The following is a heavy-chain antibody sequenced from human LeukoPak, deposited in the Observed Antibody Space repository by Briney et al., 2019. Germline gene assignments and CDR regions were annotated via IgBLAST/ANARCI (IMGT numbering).Heavy chain of an antibody. CDR2: INNDGSTT. CDR1: GFTFSNYG. J-gene: IGHJ4*02. V-gene: IGHV3-23*01. Sequence: GGSLRLSCASSGFTFSNYGMSWVRQAPGKGLEWVSRINNDGSTTSYADSVKGRFTISRDNSKNTLYLQMNSLRAEDTAVYYCAKVGRRDYYGSGSYYNAVGDYWGQGTLVTVSS. CDR3: AKVGRRDYYGSGSYYNAVGDY. D-gene: IGHD3-10*01.